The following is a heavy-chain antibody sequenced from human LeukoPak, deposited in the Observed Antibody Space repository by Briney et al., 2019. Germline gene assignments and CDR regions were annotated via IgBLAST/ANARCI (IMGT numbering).Heavy chain of an antibody. D-gene: IGHD3-10*01. V-gene: IGHV3-33*01. CDR2: IWYDGSNK. CDR3: AREGGRGWFEKIDY. Sequence: GGSLRLSCAASGFTFSSYGMHWVRQAPGKGLERVAVIWYDGSNKYYADSVTGRFTISRDNSKNTLYLQMNSLRAEDAGVYYCAREGGRGWFEKIDYGGQGTLVTVSS. J-gene: IGHJ4*02. CDR1: GFTFSSYG.